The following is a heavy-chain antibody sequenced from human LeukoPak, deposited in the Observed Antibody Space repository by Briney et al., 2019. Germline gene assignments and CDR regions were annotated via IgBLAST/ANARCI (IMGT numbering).Heavy chain of an antibody. CDR3: ASEGLLATGLITGWVVT. V-gene: IGHV3-48*03. CDR2: ISTSGSTI. J-gene: IGHJ5*02. D-gene: IGHD5-24*01. Sequence: PGGSLRLSCAVCRFTLSSFEMNWVRQAPGKGLEWVSYISTSGSTIYYADSVKGRFTISRDNVTNSVYLQMNSRRAEDTAVYYCASEGLLATGLITGWVVTWGQGTLVTVSS. CDR1: RFTLSSFE.